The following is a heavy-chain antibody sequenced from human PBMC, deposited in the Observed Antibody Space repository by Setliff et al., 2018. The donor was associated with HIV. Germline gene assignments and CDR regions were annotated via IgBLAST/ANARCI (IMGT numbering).Heavy chain of an antibody. V-gene: IGHV3-30*02. Sequence: HPGGSLRLSCAASGFTFSDYYMSWIRQAPGKGLEWVAFIRYDGSNKYYADSVKGRFPISRDNSKNTLHLQMNSLRAEDTAVYYCAKDQGYSYGPDFDYWGQGTLVTVSS. J-gene: IGHJ4*02. D-gene: IGHD5-18*01. CDR1: GFTFSDYY. CDR3: AKDQGYSYGPDFDY. CDR2: IRYDGSNK.